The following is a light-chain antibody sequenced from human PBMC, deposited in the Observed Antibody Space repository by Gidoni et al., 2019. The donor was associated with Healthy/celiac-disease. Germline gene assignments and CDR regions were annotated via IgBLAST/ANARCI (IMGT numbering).Light chain of an antibody. CDR1: QSVRSY. V-gene: IGKV3-11*01. J-gene: IGKJ4*01. CDR2: DAS. CDR3: QQRSNWPFLT. Sequence: EIVLTQSPATLSLSPGDRATLSCRASQSVRSYLAWYQQKPGQAPRLLIYDASNRATGIPARFSGSGSGTDFTLTISSLEPEDFAVDYCQQRSNWPFLTFGGGTKVEIK.